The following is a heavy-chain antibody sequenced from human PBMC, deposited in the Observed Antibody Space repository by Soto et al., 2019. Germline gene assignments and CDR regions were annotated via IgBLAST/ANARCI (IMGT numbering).Heavy chain of an antibody. CDR1: GGSISSYY. J-gene: IGHJ4*02. Sequence: PSETLSLTCTLSGGSISSYYWSWIRQPPGKGLEWIGYIYYSGSTNYNPSLKSRVTISVDTSKNQFSLKLSSVTAADTAVYYCARRYGSRFDYWGQGTLVTGSS. CDR2: IYYSGST. CDR3: ARRYGSRFDY. V-gene: IGHV4-59*08. D-gene: IGHD5-12*01.